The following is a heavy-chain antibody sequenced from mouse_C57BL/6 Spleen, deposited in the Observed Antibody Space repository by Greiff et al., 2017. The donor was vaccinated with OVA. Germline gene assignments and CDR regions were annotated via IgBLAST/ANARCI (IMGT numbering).Heavy chain of an antibody. CDR3: ARGTGLYYYAMDY. J-gene: IGHJ4*01. CDR1: GYTFTSYW. V-gene: IGHV1-72*01. D-gene: IGHD4-1*01. Sequence: QLHHPFAELVKPGASVKLSCKASGYTFTSYWMHWVKQRPGRGLEWIGRIDPNSGGTKYNEKFKSKATLTVDKPSSTAYMQLSSLTSEDSAVYYCARGTGLYYYAMDYWGQGTSVTVSS. CDR2: IDPNSGGT.